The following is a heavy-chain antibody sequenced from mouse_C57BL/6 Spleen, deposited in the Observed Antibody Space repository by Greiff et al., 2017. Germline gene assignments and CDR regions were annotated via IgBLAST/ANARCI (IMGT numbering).Heavy chain of an antibody. V-gene: IGHV1-26*01. CDR3: ARSGITTVVAWFAY. Sequence: VQLHQSGPELVKPGASVKISCKASGSTFTDYYMNWVKQSHGKSLEWIGDINPNNGGTSYNQKFKGKATLTVDQTSSTAYMELRSLTSEDSAVYYCARSGITTVVAWFAYWGQGTLVTVSA. CDR1: GSTFTDYY. J-gene: IGHJ3*01. CDR2: INPNNGGT. D-gene: IGHD1-1*01.